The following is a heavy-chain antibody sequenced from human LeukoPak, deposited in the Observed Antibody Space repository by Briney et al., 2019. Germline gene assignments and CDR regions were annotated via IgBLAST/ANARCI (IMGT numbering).Heavy chain of an antibody. CDR3: ARLRYYAMDV. Sequence: GGSLTLSCAASGFTFSTYDMNWLRQAPGKGLEWVSYISSSSRTISYADSVKGRFTISRDNAKNSLYLQMNSLRAEDTAVYYCARLRYYAMDVWGQGTTVTASS. V-gene: IGHV3-48*01. CDR1: GFTFSTYD. J-gene: IGHJ6*02. CDR2: ISSSSRTI.